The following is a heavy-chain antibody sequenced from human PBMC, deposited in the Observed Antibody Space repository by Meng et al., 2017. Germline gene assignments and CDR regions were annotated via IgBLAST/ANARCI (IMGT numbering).Heavy chain of an antibody. J-gene: IGHJ4*02. CDR1: GGSFSGDY. Sequence: QRRRPRWGVVLLRLSETPSLTGAVYGGSFSGDYWSWIRQPPGKGLEWIGEINHSVSTNYNPSLKSRVTISVDTSKNQFSLKLSSVTSADTAVYYCARGRYFDWLSYRYYFDYWGQGTLVTVSS. CDR2: INHSVST. D-gene: IGHD3-9*01. V-gene: IGHV4-34*01. CDR3: ARGRYFDWLSYRYYFDY.